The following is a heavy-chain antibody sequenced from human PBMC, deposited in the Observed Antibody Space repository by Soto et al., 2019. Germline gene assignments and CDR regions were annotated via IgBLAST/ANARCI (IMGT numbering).Heavy chain of an antibody. CDR2: MNPNSGNT. V-gene: IGHV1-8*01. CDR3: AREFAGRSCQPIDF. D-gene: IGHD2-15*01. J-gene: IGHJ4*02. CDR1: GYTFTSYD. Sequence: QVQLVQSGAEVKKPGASVKVSCKASGYTFTSYDINWVRQATGQGLEWMGWMNPNSGNTGYAQKFQGRVTMTRDTSINTAYMELSSLRSEDTAVYYCAREFAGRSCQPIDFWGQGTLVTVSS.